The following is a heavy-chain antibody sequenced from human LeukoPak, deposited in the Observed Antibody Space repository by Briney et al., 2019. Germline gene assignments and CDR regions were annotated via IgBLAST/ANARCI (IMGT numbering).Heavy chain of an antibody. V-gene: IGHV4-39*07. CDR1: GGSISSTSYY. J-gene: IGHJ6*03. D-gene: IGHD3-10*01. CDR2: IYYSRST. CDR3: ATGTSIYYGSGSPRDYYMDV. Sequence: SSGTLSLTCTVSGGSISSTSYYWGWVRQPPGKGLEWIGSIYYSRSTYYNPSLKSRVSISVDTSKSQFSLKLSSLTAADTAVYYCATGTSIYYGSGSPRDYYMDVWGKGTTVTVSS.